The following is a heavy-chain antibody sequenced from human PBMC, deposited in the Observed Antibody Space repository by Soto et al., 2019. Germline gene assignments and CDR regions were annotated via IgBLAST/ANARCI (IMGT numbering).Heavy chain of an antibody. V-gene: IGHV4-31*03. D-gene: IGHD6-6*01. J-gene: IGHJ4*02. CDR2: IYYSGST. CDR3: ARSLGYSSSPAPGY. Sequence: SETLSLTCTVSGGSISSGGYYWSWIRQHPGKGLEWIGYIYYSGSTYYNPSLKSGVTITVDTSKNQFSLKLSSVTAADTAVYYCARSLGYSSSPAPGYWGQGTLVTVSS. CDR1: GGSISSGGYY.